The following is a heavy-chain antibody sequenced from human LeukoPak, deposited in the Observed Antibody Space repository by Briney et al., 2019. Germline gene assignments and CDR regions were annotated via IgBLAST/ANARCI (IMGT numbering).Heavy chain of an antibody. CDR1: GYTFTDHY. D-gene: IGHD7-27*01. Sequence: ASVKVSCKALGYTFTDHYFHWLRQAPGQGLEWMGWIHPGRGDTNYAQKFQGRVSLTRDTSFSTAYMELSRLTSDDTAVYYCARDHNWGPDYWGQGTLVSVSS. CDR2: IHPGRGDT. J-gene: IGHJ4*02. V-gene: IGHV1-2*02. CDR3: ARDHNWGPDY.